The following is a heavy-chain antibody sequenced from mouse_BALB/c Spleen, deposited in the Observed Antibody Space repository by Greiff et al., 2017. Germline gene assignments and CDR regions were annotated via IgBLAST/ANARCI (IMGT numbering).Heavy chain of an antibody. V-gene: IGHV5-4*02. CDR1: GFTFSDYY. J-gene: IGHJ4*01. CDR2: ISDGGSYT. D-gene: IGHD3-3*01. Sequence: EVKLVESGGGLVKPGGSLKLSCAASGFTFSDYYMYWVRQTPEKRLEWVATISDGGSYTYYPDSVKGRFTISRDNAKNNLYLQMSSLKSEDTAMYYCARRDEGYYAMDYWGQGTSVTLSS. CDR3: ARRDEGYYAMDY.